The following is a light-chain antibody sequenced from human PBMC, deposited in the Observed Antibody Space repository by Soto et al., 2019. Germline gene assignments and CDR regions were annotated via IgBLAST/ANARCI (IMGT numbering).Light chain of an antibody. CDR2: GAS. Sequence: FVLTQSPATLSLSPGERATLSCRASQSVSSYLAWYQQKPGQAPRLLIYGASTRATGIPARFSGSGSGTEFTLTISSLQSEDFAVYYCQQYNNWPPITFGQGTRLEI. CDR1: QSVSSY. J-gene: IGKJ5*01. CDR3: QQYNNWPPIT. V-gene: IGKV3-15*01.